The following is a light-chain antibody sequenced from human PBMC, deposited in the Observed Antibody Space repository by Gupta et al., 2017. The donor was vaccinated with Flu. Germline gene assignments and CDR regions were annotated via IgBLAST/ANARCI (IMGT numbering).Light chain of an antibody. Sequence: GGRATLSCRASESVSNNLVWFQQNPGQAPRLLIFGASFRGTGIPDRFSGSGSGTEFTLTISGLQSEDFAVYYCQQYHNWPRTFGQGTRVEIK. V-gene: IGKV3-15*01. CDR3: QQYHNWPRT. CDR1: ESVSNN. J-gene: IGKJ1*01. CDR2: GAS.